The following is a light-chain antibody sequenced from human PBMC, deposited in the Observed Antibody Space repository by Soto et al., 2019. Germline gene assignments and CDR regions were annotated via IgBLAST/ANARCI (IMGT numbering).Light chain of an antibody. CDR1: QSISSW. J-gene: IGKJ1*01. V-gene: IGKV1-5*03. CDR2: KAS. CDR3: QEYNTLWT. Sequence: DIQMTQSPSTLSASLGDRVTITCRASQSISSWLAWYQQKPGKAPKLLIYKASTLQTGVPSRFSGSGSGLEFTLTISSLQPDVFATYYCQEYNTLWTFGQGTKVEMK.